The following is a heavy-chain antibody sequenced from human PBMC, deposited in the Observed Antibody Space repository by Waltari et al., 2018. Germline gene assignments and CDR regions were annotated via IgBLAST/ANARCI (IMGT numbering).Heavy chain of an antibody. Sequence: QVQLQQWGAGLLKPSETLSLTCAVYGGSFSGYYWSWIRQPPGKGLEWIGEINHSGSTNYNPSLKSRVTISVDTSKNQFSLKLSSVTAADTAVYYCARGPGGYDYVWGSYRLMRLGLDYWGQGTLVTVSS. J-gene: IGHJ4*02. V-gene: IGHV4-34*01. D-gene: IGHD3-16*02. CDR2: INHSGST. CDR1: GGSFSGYY. CDR3: ARGPGGYDYVWGSYRLMRLGLDY.